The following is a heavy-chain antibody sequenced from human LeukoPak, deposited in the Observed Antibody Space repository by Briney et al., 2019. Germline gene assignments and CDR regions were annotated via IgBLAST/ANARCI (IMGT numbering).Heavy chain of an antibody. CDR3: ATYSSGWYGFDY. Sequence: SETLSLTCAVYGGSFSGYYWSWVRQPPGKGLEWIGEINHSGSTNYNPSLKSRVTISVDTSKNQFSLKLSSVTAADTAVYYCATYSSGWYGFDYWGQGTLVTVSS. D-gene: IGHD6-19*01. CDR2: INHSGST. J-gene: IGHJ4*02. CDR1: GGSFSGYY. V-gene: IGHV4-34*01.